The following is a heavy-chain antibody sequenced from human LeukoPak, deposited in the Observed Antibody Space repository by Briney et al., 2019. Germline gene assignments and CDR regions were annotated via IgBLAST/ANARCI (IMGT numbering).Heavy chain of an antibody. V-gene: IGHV4-38-2*02. CDR2: IYHSGST. J-gene: IGHJ3*02. Sequence: SETLSLTCTVSGYSISSGYYWGWIRQPPGKGLEWIGSIYHSGSTYYNPSLKSRVTISVDTSKNQFSLKLSSVTAADTAVYYCARAARDTAMGGWAFDIWGQGTMVTVSS. CDR1: GYSISSGYY. D-gene: IGHD5-18*01. CDR3: ARAARDTAMGGWAFDI.